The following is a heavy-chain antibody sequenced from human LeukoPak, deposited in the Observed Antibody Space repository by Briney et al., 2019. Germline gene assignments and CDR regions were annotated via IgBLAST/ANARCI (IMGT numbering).Heavy chain of an antibody. CDR3: ARSLDILTGYYDA. V-gene: IGHV5-10-1*01. D-gene: IGHD3-9*01. CDR1: GYSFTSYW. CDR2: IDPSDSYT. J-gene: IGHJ5*02. Sequence: GESLKISCKGSGYSFTSYWISWVRQIPGKGLEWMGRIDPSDSYTNYSPSFQGHVTISADKSISTAYLQWSSLKASDTAMYYCARSLDILTGYYDAWGQGTLVTVSS.